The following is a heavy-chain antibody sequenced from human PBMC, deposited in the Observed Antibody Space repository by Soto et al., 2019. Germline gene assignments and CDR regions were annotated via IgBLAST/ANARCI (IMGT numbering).Heavy chain of an antibody. D-gene: IGHD3-22*01. CDR1: GGSVSSGSYY. J-gene: IGHJ4*02. CDR3: ARDIYYYDSSGYYLGYFDY. CDR2: IYYSGST. Sequence: SETLSLTCTVSGGSVSSGSYYWSWIRQPPGKGLEWIGYIYYSGSTNYNPSLKSRVTISVDTSKNQFSLKLSSVTAADTAVYYCARDIYYYDSSGYYLGYFDYWGQGTLVTVS. V-gene: IGHV4-61*01.